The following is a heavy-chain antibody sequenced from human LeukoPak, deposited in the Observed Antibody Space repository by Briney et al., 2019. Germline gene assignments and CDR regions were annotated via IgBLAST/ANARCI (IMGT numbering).Heavy chain of an antibody. J-gene: IGHJ6*03. V-gene: IGHV3-11*04. CDR3: TRDVRLRHKYYYMDV. D-gene: IGHD4-17*01. CDR1: GFTFSDYY. CDR2: ITNSGSTT. Sequence: GGSLRLSCVASGFTFSDYYMSWIRQAPGKGLEWISYITNSGSTTFYADSVKGRFSISRDNANNSLFLQMNSLRAEDTAVYYCTRDVRLRHKYYYMDVWGKGTTVTVSS.